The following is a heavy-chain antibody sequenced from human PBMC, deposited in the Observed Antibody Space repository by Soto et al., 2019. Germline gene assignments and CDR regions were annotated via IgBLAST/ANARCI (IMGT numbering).Heavy chain of an antibody. CDR3: ARCGKWYYDILTLNQNYYYYYYMDV. Sequence: ASVKVSCKASGYTFTSYDINWVRQATGQGLEWMGWMNPNSGNTGYAQKFQGRVTMTRNTSISTAYMELSSLRSEDTAGYYCARCGKWYYDILTLNQNYYYYYYMDVWGKGTTVTVSS. CDR1: GYTFTSYD. D-gene: IGHD3-9*01. J-gene: IGHJ6*03. CDR2: MNPNSGNT. V-gene: IGHV1-8*01.